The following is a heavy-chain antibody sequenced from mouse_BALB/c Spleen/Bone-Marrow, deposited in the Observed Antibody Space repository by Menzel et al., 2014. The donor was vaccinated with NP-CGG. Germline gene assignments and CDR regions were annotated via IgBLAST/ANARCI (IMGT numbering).Heavy chain of an antibody. CDR1: GFNIKDYY. CDR3: ARGREAMDY. J-gene: IGHJ4*01. V-gene: IGHV14-1*02. CDR2: IDPENGNT. Sequence: VQLKESGAELVRPGALVKLSCKASGFNIKDYYMHWVKQRPEQGLEWIGWIDPENGNTIYDPKFQGKASITADTSSNTAYLQLSSLTFEDTAVYYCARGREAMDYWGQGTSVTVSS.